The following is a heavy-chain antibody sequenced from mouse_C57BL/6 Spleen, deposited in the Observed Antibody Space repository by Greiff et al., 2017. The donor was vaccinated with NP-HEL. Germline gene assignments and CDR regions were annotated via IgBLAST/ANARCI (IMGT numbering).Heavy chain of an antibody. CDR2: IYPRSGNT. CDR1: GYTFTSYG. Sequence: VQLQQSGAELARPGASVKLSCKASGYTFTSYGISWVKQRTGQGLEWIGEIYPRSGNTYYNEKFKGKATLTADKSSSTAYMELRSLTSEDSAVYFCARGDYGSSYFDYWGQGTTLTVSS. D-gene: IGHD1-1*01. V-gene: IGHV1-81*01. CDR3: ARGDYGSSYFDY. J-gene: IGHJ2*01.